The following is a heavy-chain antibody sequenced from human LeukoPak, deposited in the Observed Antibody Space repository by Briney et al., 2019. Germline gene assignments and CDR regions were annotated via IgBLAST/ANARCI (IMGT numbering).Heavy chain of an antibody. D-gene: IGHD3-3*01. CDR1: GFGFSSYA. Sequence: GRSLRLSCAASGFGFSSYAMHWVRQAPGKGLEWVAIITYDGSSKYYADSVEGRFTISRDQSKNTLYLQMNSLRPEDTAIYYCAREKRSGYYPGYWGQGTLVTVSS. V-gene: IGHV3-30-3*01. J-gene: IGHJ4*02. CDR3: AREKRSGYYPGY. CDR2: ITYDGSSK.